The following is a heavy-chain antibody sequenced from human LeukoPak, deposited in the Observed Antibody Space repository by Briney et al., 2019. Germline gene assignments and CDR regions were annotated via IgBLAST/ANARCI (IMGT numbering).Heavy chain of an antibody. J-gene: IGHJ4*02. Sequence: SETLSLTCTVSGGSISSGHYWGWIRQPPGKGLEWIGSIYHSGGTYYNPSLKSRVTISVDTSKNQFSLRLSTVTAADTAVYYCARAGVATWQYWGQGTLVTVSS. V-gene: IGHV4-38-2*02. CDR1: GGSISSGHY. CDR2: IYHSGGT. CDR3: ARAGVATWQY. D-gene: IGHD5-12*01.